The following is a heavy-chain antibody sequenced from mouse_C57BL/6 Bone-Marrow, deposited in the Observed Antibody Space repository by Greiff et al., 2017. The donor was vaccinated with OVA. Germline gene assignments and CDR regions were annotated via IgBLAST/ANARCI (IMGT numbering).Heavy chain of an antibody. D-gene: IGHD2-4*01. Sequence: VQLQQSGPELVKPGASVKISCKASGYAFSSSWMNWVKQRPGKGLEWIGRIYPGDGDTNYNGKFKGKATLTADKSSSTAYMQLSSLTSEDSAVYFCARFYYDYGEAYWGQGTLVTVSA. V-gene: IGHV1-82*01. J-gene: IGHJ3*01. CDR1: GYAFSSSW. CDR2: IYPGDGDT. CDR3: ARFYYDYGEAY.